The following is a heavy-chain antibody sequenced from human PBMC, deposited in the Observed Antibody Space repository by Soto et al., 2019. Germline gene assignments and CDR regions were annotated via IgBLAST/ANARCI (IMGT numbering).Heavy chain of an antibody. CDR1: GFTFSNYG. V-gene: IGHV3-33*01. D-gene: IGHD1-26*01. Sequence: QVQLVESGGGVVQPGRSLRLSCAASGFTFSNYGMHWVRQAPGKGLEWVAIIWYDGSNDYYVDSVKGRFTISRDNSKNTLSLQMNILRAEDTAVYYCARDRWEFQLFYYGLDVWGQGTTVTVSS. CDR2: IWYDGSND. J-gene: IGHJ6*02. CDR3: ARDRWEFQLFYYGLDV.